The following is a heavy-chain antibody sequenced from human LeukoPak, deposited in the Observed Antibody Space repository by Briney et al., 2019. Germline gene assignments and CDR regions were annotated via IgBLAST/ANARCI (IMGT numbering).Heavy chain of an antibody. V-gene: IGHV1-69*05. CDR1: GGTFSSYA. CDR2: IIPIFGTA. J-gene: IGHJ4*02. D-gene: IGHD2-21*02. CDR3: ARGIVVVTAIPPHYFDY. Sequence: SVKVSCKPSGGTFSSYAISWVRQAPGHALEWMGGIIPIFGTANYAQKFQGRVTITTDESTSTAYMELSSLRSEDTAVYYCARGIVVVTAIPPHYFDYWGQGTLVTVSS.